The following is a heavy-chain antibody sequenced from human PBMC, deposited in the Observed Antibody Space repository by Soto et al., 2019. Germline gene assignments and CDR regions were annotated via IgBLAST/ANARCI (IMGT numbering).Heavy chain of an antibody. V-gene: IGHV3-53*01. CDR1: GFTVTTNY. D-gene: IGHD2-2*01. CDR2: IYPAGSP. CDR3: ARDSQGVPPATPGYYYYGMDV. J-gene: IGHJ6*02. Sequence: PGGSLRLSCAASGFTVTTNYMSWVRQAPGKGLEWVSIIYPAGSPYYADSVQGRFTISRDNSKNMLYLQMNSLRPEDTAVYYCARDSQGVPPATPGYYYYGMDVWGQGTTVTVSS.